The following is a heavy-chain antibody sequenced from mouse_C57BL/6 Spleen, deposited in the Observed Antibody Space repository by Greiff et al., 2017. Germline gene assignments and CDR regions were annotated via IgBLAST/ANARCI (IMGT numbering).Heavy chain of an antibody. Sequence: QVQLQQPGAELVKPGASVKMSCKASGYTFTSYWITWVKQRPGQGLEWIGDIYPGRGSTNYNEKFKSKATLTVDTSSSTAYMQLSSLTSEDSAVYYCARGGFHYGSSYVAFDYWGQGTTLTVSS. J-gene: IGHJ2*01. CDR1: GYTFTSYW. V-gene: IGHV1-55*01. D-gene: IGHD1-1*01. CDR3: ARGGFHYGSSYVAFDY. CDR2: IYPGRGST.